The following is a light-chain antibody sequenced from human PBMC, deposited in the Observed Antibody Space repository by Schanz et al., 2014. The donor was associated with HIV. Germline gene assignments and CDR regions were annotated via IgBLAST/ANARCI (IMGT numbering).Light chain of an antibody. J-gene: IGLJ3*02. CDR2: EGS. V-gene: IGLV2-8*01. Sequence: QSALTQPASLSGSPGQSITISCTEINSDVGGYNFVSWYQQHPGKAPKLMIYEGSKRPSGVPDRFSGSKSGNTASLTVSGLQAEDEADYYCSSYAGSNNFWVFGGGTKLTVL. CDR3: SSYAGSNNFWV. CDR1: NSDVGGYNF.